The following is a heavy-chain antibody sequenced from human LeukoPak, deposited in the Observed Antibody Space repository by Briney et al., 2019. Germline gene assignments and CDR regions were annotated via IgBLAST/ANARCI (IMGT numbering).Heavy chain of an antibody. CDR2: IYYSTST. Sequence: PSETLSLTCTLSGGSITSSIDYWGWVRQPPGKGLEWIATIYYSTSTQYNPSLKSRVTMSVDTSKNQFSLKLSSMTAADTAVYYCARHQCSGTRCYNFYFYGMDVWGQGTTVAVSS. D-gene: IGHD2-2*02. CDR1: GGSITSSIDY. CDR3: ARHQCSGTRCYNFYFYGMDV. V-gene: IGHV4-39*01. J-gene: IGHJ6*02.